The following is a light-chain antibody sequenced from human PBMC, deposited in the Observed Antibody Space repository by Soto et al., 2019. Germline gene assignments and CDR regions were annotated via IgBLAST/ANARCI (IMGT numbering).Light chain of an antibody. CDR1: SSDVGGYNY. Sequence: QSVLTQPPSASGSPRQSVIISCTGTSSDVGGYNYVSWYQQHPGKAPKLMIYEVSKRPSGVPDRFSGSKSGNTASLTVSGLQAEDEADYYCSSYAGSKNFVIFGGGTKLTVL. V-gene: IGLV2-8*01. J-gene: IGLJ2*01. CDR2: EVS. CDR3: SSYAGSKNFVI.